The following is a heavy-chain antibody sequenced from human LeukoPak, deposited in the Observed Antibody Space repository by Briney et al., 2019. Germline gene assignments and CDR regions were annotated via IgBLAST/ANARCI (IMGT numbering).Heavy chain of an antibody. J-gene: IGHJ4*02. CDR2: LKQDGSVT. Sequence: PGGSLRLSCAASGFSFSSYWMSWVRQAPGKGLEWVANLKQDGSVTYYMDSVKGRFTISRDNAKNSLYLQLNSVRPEDTAVYYCARIGYSSSSFDYWGQGTLVTVPS. CDR3: ARIGYSSSSFDY. V-gene: IGHV3-7*01. D-gene: IGHD6-6*01. CDR1: GFSFSSYW.